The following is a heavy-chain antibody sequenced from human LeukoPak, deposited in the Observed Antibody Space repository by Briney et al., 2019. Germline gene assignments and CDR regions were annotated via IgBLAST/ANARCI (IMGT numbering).Heavy chain of an antibody. J-gene: IGHJ4*02. CDR2: IRGRGGST. D-gene: IGHD3-9*01. CDR3: AKNPTNPLRYFDWFYYFDY. V-gene: IGHV3-23*01. CDR1: GFTFSSYA. Sequence: GGSLRLSCAASGFTFSSYAMSWVRQAPGKGLEWVSAIRGRGGSTYYADSVRGRFTISRDNSKNTLYLQMNSQRAEDTAVYYCAKNPTNPLRYFDWFYYFDYWGQGTLVTVSS.